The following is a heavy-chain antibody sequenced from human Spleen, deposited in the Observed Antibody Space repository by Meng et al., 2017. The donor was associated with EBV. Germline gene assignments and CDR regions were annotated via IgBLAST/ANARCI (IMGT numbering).Heavy chain of an antibody. CDR2: IYWDSNK. V-gene: IGHV2-5*02. D-gene: IGHD5-18*01. J-gene: IGHJ4*02. CDR3: AHRAVYSYGFSYFDS. Sequence: SLKGLVPTGVNPTQTLALTVTCFSFSASTHGRGVGWVRQPPGKALEWLALIYWDSNKHYRPSLRTRLTITMDTSKNQVVLSMTNVDPVDTATYFCAHRAVYSYGFSYFDSWGQGTLVTVSS. CDR1: SFSASTHGRG.